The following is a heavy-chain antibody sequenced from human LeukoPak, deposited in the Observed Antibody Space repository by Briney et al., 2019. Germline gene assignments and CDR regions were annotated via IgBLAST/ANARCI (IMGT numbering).Heavy chain of an antibody. CDR3: ARAADTAMAYFDY. CDR2: ISSSSSYI. CDR1: GFTFSSYS. Sequence: GGSLRLSCAASGFTFSSYSMNWVRQAPGKGLEWVSSISSSSSYIYYADSVKGRFTISRDNAKNSLYPQMNSLRAEDTAVYYCARAADTAMAYFDYWGQGTLVTVSS. V-gene: IGHV3-21*01. J-gene: IGHJ4*02. D-gene: IGHD5-18*01.